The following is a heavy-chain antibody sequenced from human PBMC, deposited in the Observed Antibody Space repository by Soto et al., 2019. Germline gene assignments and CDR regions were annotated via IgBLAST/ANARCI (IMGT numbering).Heavy chain of an antibody. D-gene: IGHD3-22*01. CDR1: GASISSASYY. Sequence: SDTLSLTCTVSGASISSASYYWSWVRQHPGKGLEWIGYMRHSGSTFYNPSLRSRLHISVGTSANQFSLRLTSVTAADTAVYYCAGRRPYYFDSSTYVEDYWGQGTLVTVYS. J-gene: IGHJ4*02. V-gene: IGHV4-31*03. CDR2: MRHSGST. CDR3: AGRRPYYFDSSTYVEDY.